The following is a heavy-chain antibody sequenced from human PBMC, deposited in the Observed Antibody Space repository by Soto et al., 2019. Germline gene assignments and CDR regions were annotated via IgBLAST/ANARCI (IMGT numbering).Heavy chain of an antibody. V-gene: IGHV1-3*01. D-gene: IGHD1-26*01. CDR1: GYTFTSCA. J-gene: IGHJ2*01. CDR2: INAGNGNT. CDR3: ARGGSLYWYFDL. Sequence: QVQLVQSGAEVKKPGASVKVSCKATGYTFTSCAMHWVRRAPGQRLEWMGWINAGNGNTKYSQKFQGRVTITRDTSASTAYMELSSLRSEDTAVYYCARGGSLYWYFDLWGRGTLATVSS.